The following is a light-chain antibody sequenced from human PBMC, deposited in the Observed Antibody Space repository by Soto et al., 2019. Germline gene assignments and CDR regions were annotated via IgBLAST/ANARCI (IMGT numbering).Light chain of an antibody. J-gene: IGLJ2*01. CDR2: GNS. V-gene: IGLV1-40*01. CDR1: SSNIGAGYD. Sequence: QSVLTRPPSVSGAPGQRVTISCTGSSSNIGAGYDVHWYQQLPETAPKLLIYGNSNRPSGVPDRFSGSKSGTSASLAITGLQAEDEADYYCQSYDSSLSGVVFGGGTKLTVL. CDR3: QSYDSSLSGVV.